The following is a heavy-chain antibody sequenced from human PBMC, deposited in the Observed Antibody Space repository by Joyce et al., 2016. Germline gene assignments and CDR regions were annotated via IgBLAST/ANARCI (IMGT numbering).Heavy chain of an antibody. CDR3: AKALSPYYDYIWGSYLDAFDI. V-gene: IGHV3-23*01. Sequence: EVQLLESGGGLVQPGGSLRLSCAASGFTFSSDAMSWVRQGPGKWLEWVSAISGSGTITYYADSVKGRFTISRDNSKNTRYLQMNSLRAEDTAVYYCAKALSPYYDYIWGSYLDAFDIWGQGTMVTVSS. CDR2: ISGSGTIT. D-gene: IGHD3-16*02. CDR1: GFTFSSDA. J-gene: IGHJ3*02.